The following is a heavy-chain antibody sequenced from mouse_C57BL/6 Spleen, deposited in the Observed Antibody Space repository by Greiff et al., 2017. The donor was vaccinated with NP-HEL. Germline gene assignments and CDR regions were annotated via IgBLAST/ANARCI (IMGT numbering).Heavy chain of an antibody. J-gene: IGHJ1*03. CDR3: ARVDYYGSSFYWYFDV. Sequence: VQLQQSGPELVQPGASVKISCKASGYSFTDYNMNWVKQSHGTSLEWIGVINPNYGTTSYNQKFKGKAPLTVDQSSSTAYMKVNSLTSEDAAVYYCARVDYYGSSFYWYFDVWGTGTTVTVSS. V-gene: IGHV1-39*01. CDR1: GYSFTDYN. CDR2: INPNYGTT. D-gene: IGHD1-1*01.